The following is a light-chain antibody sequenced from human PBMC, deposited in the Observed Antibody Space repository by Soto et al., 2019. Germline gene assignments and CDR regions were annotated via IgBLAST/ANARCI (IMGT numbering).Light chain of an antibody. V-gene: IGKV1-6*01. CDR1: QDIRNY. CDR3: LQDHNYFWT. CDR2: GAS. Sequence: AVQMTQSPSSLSASVGDRVTITCRASQDIRNYLSWYQHKPGKAPKLLIYGASSLQSGVPSRFAGSGSGTDFTLTNSGLQPEDSASYFCLQDHNYFWTFGQGTKVEVK. J-gene: IGKJ1*01.